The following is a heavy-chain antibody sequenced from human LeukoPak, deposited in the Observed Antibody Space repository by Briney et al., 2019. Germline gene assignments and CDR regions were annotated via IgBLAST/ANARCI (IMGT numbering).Heavy chain of an antibody. V-gene: IGHV3-30*18. D-gene: IGHD4-17*01. J-gene: IGHJ4*02. CDR3: AKGDVTVTIYYFDY. Sequence: GGSLRLSCAASGFTFSSYGMHWVRQAPGKGLEWVAVISYDGSNKYYADSVKGRFTISRDNSKNTLYLQMNSLRAEDTAVYYCAKGDVTVTIYYFDYWGQGTLVTVSS. CDR1: GFTFSSYG. CDR2: ISYDGSNK.